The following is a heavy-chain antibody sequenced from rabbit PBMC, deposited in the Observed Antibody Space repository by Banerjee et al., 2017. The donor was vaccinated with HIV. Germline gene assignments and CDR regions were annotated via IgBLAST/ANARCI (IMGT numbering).Heavy chain of an antibody. CDR2: IYGGSSGTT. CDR1: GFSFSDKYD. D-gene: IGHD2-1*01. J-gene: IGHJ4*01. Sequence: QEQLVESGGGLVKPEGSLTLTCTASGFSFSDKYDMCWVRQAPGKGLEWIACIYGGSSGTTYYASWAKGRFTISKTSSTTVTLQMTSLTAADTATYFCARTGDDSGGYINTIDLWGPGTLVTVS. V-gene: IGHV1S45*01. CDR3: ARTGDDSGGYINTIDL.